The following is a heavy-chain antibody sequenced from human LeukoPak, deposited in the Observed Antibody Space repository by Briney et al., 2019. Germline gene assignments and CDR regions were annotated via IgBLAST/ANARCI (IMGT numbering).Heavy chain of an antibody. CDR3: ARGGSQQLVPDY. Sequence: PGGSLRLSCAASGFTFSSYWMHWVRQAPGKGLVWVSRINSDGSSTSYADSVKGRFTISRDNAKNSLYLQMNSLRAEDTAVYYCARGGSQQLVPDYWGQGTLVTVSS. CDR1: GFTFSSYW. V-gene: IGHV3-74*01. J-gene: IGHJ4*02. D-gene: IGHD6-13*01. CDR2: INSDGSST.